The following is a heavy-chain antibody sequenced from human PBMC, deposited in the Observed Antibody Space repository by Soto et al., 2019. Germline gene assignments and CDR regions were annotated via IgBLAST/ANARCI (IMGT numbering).Heavy chain of an antibody. D-gene: IGHD2-2*01. CDR1: SASISSSSYT. V-gene: IGHV4-39*01. CDR3: ARLHGYCISSSCHGHYAMDV. CDR2: IYYSGTT. J-gene: IGHJ6*02. Sequence: QLQLQESGPGLVKPSETLSLTCTVSSASISSSSYTWGWIRQPPGKGLEWIGSIYYSGTTYYNPSLNSRVTVSVDTSKNQSSLKVTSVPAADTAVYYCARLHGYCISSSCHGHYAMDVWGQGTTVTVSS.